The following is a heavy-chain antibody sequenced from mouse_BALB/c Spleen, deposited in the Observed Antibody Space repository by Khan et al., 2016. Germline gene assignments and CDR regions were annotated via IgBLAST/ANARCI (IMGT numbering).Heavy chain of an antibody. CDR2: LSYSGST. CDR1: GYSITSGYG. J-gene: IGHJ2*01. Sequence: DVQLQESGPGLVKPSQSLSLTCTVTGYSITSGYGWNWIRQFPGNKLEWMGYLSYSGSTNYNPSLKSRISITRDTSKNQFFLQLNSVTTEDTATYYCARTARIKYWGQGTTLTVSS. V-gene: IGHV3-2*02. CDR3: ARTARIKY. D-gene: IGHD1-2*01.